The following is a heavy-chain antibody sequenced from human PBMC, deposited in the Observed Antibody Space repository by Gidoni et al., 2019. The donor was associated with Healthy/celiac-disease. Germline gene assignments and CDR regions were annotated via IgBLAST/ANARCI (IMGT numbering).Heavy chain of an antibody. V-gene: IGHV4-31*03. D-gene: IGHD3-10*01. CDR2: IYYSGST. CDR3: ASIKRYYGSGSYYSPEY. CDR1: GGSICSGGYY. Sequence: QVQLQESGPGLVKPSQTLSLTCTVSGGSICSGGYYWSWIRQHPGKGLEWIGYIYYSGSTYYNPSLKSRVTISVDTSKNQFSLKLSSVTAADTAVYYCASIKRYYGSGSYYSPEYWGQGTLVTVSS. J-gene: IGHJ4*02.